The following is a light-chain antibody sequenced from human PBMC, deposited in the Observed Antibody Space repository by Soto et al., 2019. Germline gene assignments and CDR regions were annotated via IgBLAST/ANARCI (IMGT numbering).Light chain of an antibody. J-gene: IGKJ5*01. CDR1: QKIERY. CDR3: QQSYSSPVT. Sequence: IQMTQSPSSLSASVGDRVTITCRASQKIERYLNWYQQKPGKAPKLLIHGASTLQSGVPSRFSGGFSETEFSLTISSLQHADFAIYFCQQSYSSPVTFGQGTRLEIK. V-gene: IGKV1-39*01. CDR2: GAS.